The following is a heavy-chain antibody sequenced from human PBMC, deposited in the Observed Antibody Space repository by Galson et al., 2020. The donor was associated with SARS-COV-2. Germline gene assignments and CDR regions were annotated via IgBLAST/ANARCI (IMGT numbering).Heavy chain of an antibody. CDR2: IYHSGDS. D-gene: IGHD2-2*01. Sequence: SENLSLTCGVSGDSITSNNWWSWVRQPPGKGLEWIGEIYHSGDSKYNSSLKSRATISVDKSKNHFSLKLTSVTAADTAVYYCARRVGYCSSITWREYNWFDPWGQGTLVTVSS. CDR3: ARRVGYCSSITWREYNWFDP. J-gene: IGHJ5*02. V-gene: IGHV4-4*02. CDR1: GDSITSNNW.